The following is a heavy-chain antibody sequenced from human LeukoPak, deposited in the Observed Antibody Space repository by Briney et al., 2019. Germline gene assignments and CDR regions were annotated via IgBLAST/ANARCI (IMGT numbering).Heavy chain of an antibody. D-gene: IGHD2-21*01. Sequence: PGGSLRLSCAASGFTVSSTYMSWVRQAPGKGLEWVSVIYKDGKIYYIDSVKGRFTISRDTSKNTLYLQMNSLRVEDTAVYYCASRHCSGGDCYFAGADPFDHWGQETLVTVSS. CDR1: GFTVSSTY. V-gene: IGHV3-53*01. CDR3: ASRHCSGGDCYFAGADPFDH. J-gene: IGHJ4*02. CDR2: IYKDGKI.